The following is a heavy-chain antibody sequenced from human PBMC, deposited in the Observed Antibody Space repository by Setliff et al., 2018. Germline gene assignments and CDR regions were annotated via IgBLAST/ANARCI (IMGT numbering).Heavy chain of an antibody. D-gene: IGHD1-1*01. CDR3: ARDGHNVYYFDY. J-gene: IGHJ4*02. CDR1: GFSFSNYW. Sequence: PGGSLRLSCAASGFSFSNYWMHWVRQAPGKGLVWVSRINSDGSEKYYVDSVKGRFTISRDNAKNTLYLQMNSLRAEDTAVYYCARDGHNVYYFDYWGLGTLVTVSS. CDR2: INSDGSEK. V-gene: IGHV3-74*01.